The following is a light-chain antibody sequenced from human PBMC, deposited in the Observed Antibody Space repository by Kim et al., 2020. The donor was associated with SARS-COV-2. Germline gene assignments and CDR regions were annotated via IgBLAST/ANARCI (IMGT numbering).Light chain of an antibody. CDR1: SIGSKS. CDR2: YDS. V-gene: IGLV3-21*04. CDR3: QVWDSSSDHRVV. Sequence: PGKTARITCGGNSIGSKSVLWYQQRPGQAPVLVISYDSDRPSGIPERLSGSNSRNTATLTISRVEAGDEADYYCQVWDSSSDHRVVFGGGTQLTVL. J-gene: IGLJ2*01.